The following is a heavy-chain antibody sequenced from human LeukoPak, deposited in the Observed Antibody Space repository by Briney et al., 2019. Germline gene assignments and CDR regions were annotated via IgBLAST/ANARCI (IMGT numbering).Heavy chain of an antibody. V-gene: IGHV1-46*01. CDR2: INPSGGST. J-gene: IGHJ4*02. CDR3: ARDGLPSVDSNYAPPRLDY. Sequence: GASVKVSCKASGYTFTGYYMHWVRQAPGQGLEWMGIINPSGGSTSYAQKFQGRVTMTRDMSTSTVYMELSSLRSEDTAVYYCARDGLPSVDSNYAPPRLDYWGQGTLVTVSS. D-gene: IGHD4-11*01. CDR1: GYTFTGYY.